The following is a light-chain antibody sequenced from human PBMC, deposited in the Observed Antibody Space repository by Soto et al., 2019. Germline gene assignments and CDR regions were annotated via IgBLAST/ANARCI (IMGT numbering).Light chain of an antibody. J-gene: IGKJ1*01. V-gene: IGKV1-6*01. CDR2: ASS. CDR3: LQDYCDPWT. CDR1: QGIRYD. Sequence: AIQMTQSPSSLSASVGDRVTITCRASQGIRYDLGWYQQKPGKAPKLLIYASSSLQSGVPSRFSGSGSGTHFALTFSCLQPEDFATYDGLQDYCDPWTFRQGTKVEFK.